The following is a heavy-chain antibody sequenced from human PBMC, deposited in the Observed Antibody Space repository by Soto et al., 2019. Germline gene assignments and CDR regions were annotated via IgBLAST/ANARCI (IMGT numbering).Heavy chain of an antibody. CDR1: GYSFTSYW. V-gene: IGHV5-51*01. Sequence: PGESLKISCKGSGYSFTSYWIGWVRQMPGKGLEWMGIIYPGDSDTRYSPSFQGQVTISADESISTAYLQWSSLKASDTAMYYCARPRQLSFGHNDAFDIRGQGTMVTVS. CDR3: ARPRQLSFGHNDAFDI. J-gene: IGHJ3*02. D-gene: IGHD3-10*01. CDR2: IYPGDSDT.